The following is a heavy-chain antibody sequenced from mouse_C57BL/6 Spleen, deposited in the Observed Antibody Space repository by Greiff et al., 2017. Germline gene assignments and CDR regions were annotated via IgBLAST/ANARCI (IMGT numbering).Heavy chain of an antibody. J-gene: IGHJ2*01. D-gene: IGHD1-1*01. Sequence: EVMLVESEGGLVQPGSSMKLSCTASGFTFSDYYMAWVRQVPEKGLEWVANINHDGSSTYYLDSLKSRFIISRDNAKNILYLQMSSLKSEDTATYYCARVDYGRFDYWGQGTTLTVSS. CDR3: ARVDYGRFDY. CDR2: INHDGSST. CDR1: GFTFSDYY. V-gene: IGHV5-16*01.